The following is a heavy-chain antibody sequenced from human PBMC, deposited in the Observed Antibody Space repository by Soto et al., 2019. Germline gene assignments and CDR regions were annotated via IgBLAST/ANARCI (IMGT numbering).Heavy chain of an antibody. J-gene: IGHJ4*02. D-gene: IGHD2-21*02. CDR1: GGTFSSYA. CDR2: IIPIFGTA. Sequence: ASVKVSCKASGGTFSSYAISWVRQAPGQGLEWMGGIIPIFGTANYAQKFQGRVTITADESTSTAYMELSSLRSEDTAVYYCATRGDIVVVTAIHPLTHPTYYFVYWGQGTLVTVSS. CDR3: ATRGDIVVVTAIHPLTHPTYYFVY. V-gene: IGHV1-69*13.